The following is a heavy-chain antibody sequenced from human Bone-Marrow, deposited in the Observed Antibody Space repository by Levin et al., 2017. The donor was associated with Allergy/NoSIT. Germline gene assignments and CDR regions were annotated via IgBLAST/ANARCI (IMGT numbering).Heavy chain of an antibody. V-gene: IGHV3-7*01. CDR1: GFSFSTYW. D-gene: IGHD4-17*01. CDR2: IKEDGSGK. J-gene: IGHJ6*02. CDR3: ARGYDYGDYAEAEDFYYGLDV. Sequence: GGSLRLSCVASGFSFSTYWMSWVRQAPGKGLEWVANIKEDGSGKYYVDSVKGRVTVSRDNAKNSLYLQMNSLRAEDTAVYYCARGYDYGDYAEAEDFYYGLDVWGQGTTVTVS.